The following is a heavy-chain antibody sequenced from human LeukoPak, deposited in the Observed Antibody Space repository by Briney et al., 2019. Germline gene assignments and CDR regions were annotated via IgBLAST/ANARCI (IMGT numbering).Heavy chain of an antibody. D-gene: IGHD6-13*01. CDR1: GFTFNNYA. V-gene: IGHV3-21*01. J-gene: IGHJ6*02. CDR2: ISSSSSYI. CDR3: ARDRTAYSSSWCMDV. Sequence: GGSLRLSCGASGFTFNNYAMSWVRQAPGKGLEWVSSISSSSSYIYYADSVKGRFTISRDNAKNSLYLQMNSLRAEDTAVYYCARDRTAYSSSWCMDVWGQGTTVTVSS.